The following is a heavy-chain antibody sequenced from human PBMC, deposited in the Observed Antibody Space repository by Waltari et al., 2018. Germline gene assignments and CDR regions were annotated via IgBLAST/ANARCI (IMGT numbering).Heavy chain of an antibody. CDR3: AREPDCSGGSCQGNAFDI. CDR2: ISSSISTI. D-gene: IGHD2-15*01. CDR1: GFTFSSYS. J-gene: IGHJ3*02. V-gene: IGHV3-48*01. Sequence: EVQLVESGGGLVQPGGSLRLSCAASGFTFSSYSMNWVRQAPGKGLEWVSFISSSISTIYYADSVKGRFTISRDNAKNSLYLQMNSLRAEDTAVYYCAREPDCSGGSCQGNAFDIWGQGTMVTVSS.